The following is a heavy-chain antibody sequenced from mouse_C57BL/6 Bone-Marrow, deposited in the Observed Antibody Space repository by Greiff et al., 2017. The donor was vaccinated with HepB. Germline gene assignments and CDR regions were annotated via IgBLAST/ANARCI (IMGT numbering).Heavy chain of an antibody. CDR2: IDPETGGT. CDR1: GYTFTDYE. J-gene: IGHJ3*01. V-gene: IGHV1-15*01. D-gene: IGHD1-1*01. CDR3: ARSAHGSPWFAY. Sequence: QVQLQQSGAELVRPRASVTLSCKASGYTFTDYEMHWVKQTPVHGLEWIGAIDPETGGTAYNQKFKGKAILTADKSSSTAYMELRSLTSEDSAVYYCARSAHGSPWFAYWGQGTLVTVSA.